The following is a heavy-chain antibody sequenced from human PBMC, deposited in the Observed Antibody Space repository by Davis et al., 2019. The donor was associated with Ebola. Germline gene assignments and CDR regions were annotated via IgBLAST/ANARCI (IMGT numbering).Heavy chain of an antibody. D-gene: IGHD5-24*01. CDR3: ARDRRDGYNLAY. V-gene: IGHV1-2*04. J-gene: IGHJ4*02. CDR2: INPNSGGT. Sequence: ASVKVSCKASGYTFTGYYMHWVRQAPGQGLEWMGWINPNSGGTNYAQKFQGWITMTRDTSISTAYMELSRLRSDDTAVYYCARDRRDGYNLAYWGQGTLVTVSS. CDR1: GYTFTGYY.